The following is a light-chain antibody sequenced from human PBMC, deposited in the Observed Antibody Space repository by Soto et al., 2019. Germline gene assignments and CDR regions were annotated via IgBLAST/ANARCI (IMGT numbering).Light chain of an antibody. Sequence: EIVLTQSPGTLSLSPGERATLSCRASQSVSSSYLAWYQQKPGQAPRLLIYGASSMATGIPDRFSGSGSGTDFTLTISGLEPEDFAVYYCQQYDSSPLSFGGGTKVEIK. CDR3: QQYDSSPLS. J-gene: IGKJ4*01. V-gene: IGKV3-20*01. CDR2: GAS. CDR1: QSVSSSY.